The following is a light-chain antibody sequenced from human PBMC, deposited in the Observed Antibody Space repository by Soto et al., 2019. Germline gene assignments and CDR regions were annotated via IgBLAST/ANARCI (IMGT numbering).Light chain of an antibody. V-gene: IGLV1-40*01. CDR3: QSFDSSMRVYV. J-gene: IGLJ1*01. CDR1: SSNLVAGYE. Sequence: QSALTQPPSVSGAPGQRVPISCTGSSSNLVAGYEVHWYKQVPGAAPTLVIFNNLNRPSGVPERFSGSKSGTSASLVISGLQAEDEADYYCQSFDSSMRVYVFGSGTKVTVL. CDR2: NNL.